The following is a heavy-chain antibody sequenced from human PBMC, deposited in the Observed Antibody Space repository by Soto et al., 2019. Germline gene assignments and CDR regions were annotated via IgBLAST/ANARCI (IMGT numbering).Heavy chain of an antibody. V-gene: IGHV1-69*12. J-gene: IGHJ4*02. CDR2: IIPIFGTA. CDR3: ATMDVAGLKRDY. Sequence: QVQLVQSGAEVKKPGSSVKVSCKASGGTFSSYAISWVRQAPGQGLEWMGGIIPIFGTANYAQKFQGRVTITADGSTSTAYMGLSSLRAEDPDVYYCATMDVAGLKRDYWSQGSLVTVAS. CDR1: GGTFSSYA. D-gene: IGHD6-19*01.